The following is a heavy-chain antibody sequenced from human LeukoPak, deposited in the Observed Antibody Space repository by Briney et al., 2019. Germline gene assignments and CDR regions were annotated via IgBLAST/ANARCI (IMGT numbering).Heavy chain of an antibody. D-gene: IGHD1-7*01. V-gene: IGHV1-24*01. CDR3: ATDLTESLTGTPGY. J-gene: IGHJ4*02. CDR1: GYTLTELS. Sequence: ASVKVSCKVSGYTLTELSMHWVRHAPGKGLEWMGGFDPEDDETIYAQKFQGRVTMTADTSPDTAYMDLSSLRSEDTAVYYCATDLTESLTGTPGYWGQGTLVTVSS. CDR2: FDPEDDET.